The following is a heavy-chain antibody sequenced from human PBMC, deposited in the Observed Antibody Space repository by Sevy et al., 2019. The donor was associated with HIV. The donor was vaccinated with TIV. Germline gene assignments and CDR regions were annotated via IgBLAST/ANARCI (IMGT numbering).Heavy chain of an antibody. Sequence: GGSLRLSCAASGFIFSGYVMSWVRQAPGKGLEWVSTISGSGGITYYAASVKGRFAISRDNSKNTLDLEMNSLRVEDTAVYYCAKDASSSWTGGTFQHWGQGTLVTVSS. D-gene: IGHD6-13*01. CDR1: GFIFSGYV. V-gene: IGHV3-23*01. CDR2: ISGSGGIT. CDR3: AKDASSSWTGGTFQH. J-gene: IGHJ1*01.